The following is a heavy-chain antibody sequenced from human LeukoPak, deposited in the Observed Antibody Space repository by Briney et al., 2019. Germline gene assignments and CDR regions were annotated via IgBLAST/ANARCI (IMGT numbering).Heavy chain of an antibody. V-gene: IGHV3-23*01. CDR1: GFTFSSYA. D-gene: IGHD4-17*01. CDR3: AKANDYGDAECYFDY. Sequence: PGGSLRLSCAASGFTFSSYAMSWVRQAPGKGLEWVSAISGSGGSTYYADSVKGRFTISRDNSKNTLYLQMNSLRAEDTAVYYCAKANDYGDAECYFDYWGQGTLVTVSS. CDR2: ISGSGGST. J-gene: IGHJ4*02.